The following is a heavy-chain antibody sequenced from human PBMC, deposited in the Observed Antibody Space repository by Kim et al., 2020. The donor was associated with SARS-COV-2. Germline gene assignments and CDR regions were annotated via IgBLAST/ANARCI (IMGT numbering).Heavy chain of an antibody. J-gene: IGHJ4*02. CDR2: ISYDGSNK. CDR1: GFTFSSYG. D-gene: IGHD2-21*01. V-gene: IGHV3-30*18. Sequence: GGSLRLSCAASGFTFSSYGMHWVRQAPGKGLEWVAVISYDGSNKYYADSVKGRFTISRDNSKNTLYLQMNSLRAEDTAVYYCAKDVRCGRIDSGGQGTVV. CDR3: AKDVRCGRIDS.